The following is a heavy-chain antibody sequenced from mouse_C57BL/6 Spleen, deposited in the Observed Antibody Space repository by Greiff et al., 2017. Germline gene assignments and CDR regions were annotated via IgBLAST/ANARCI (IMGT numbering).Heavy chain of an antibody. CDR1: GYTFTSYW. CDR3: ARGDYDYDGGYFDY. Sequence: QVHVKQPGAELVKPGASVKMSCKASGYTFTSYWITWVKQRPGQGLEWIGDIYPGSGSTNYNEKFKSKATLTVDTSSSTAYMQLSSLTSEDSAVYYCARGDYDYDGGYFDYWGQGTTLTVSS. D-gene: IGHD2-4*01. CDR2: IYPGSGST. V-gene: IGHV1-55*01. J-gene: IGHJ2*01.